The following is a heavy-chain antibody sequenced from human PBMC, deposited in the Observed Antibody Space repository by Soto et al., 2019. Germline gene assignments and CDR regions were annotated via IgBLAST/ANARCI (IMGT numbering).Heavy chain of an antibody. CDR2: IYSGGST. D-gene: IGHD6-19*01. J-gene: IGHJ5*02. CDR3: ASSSGWPNSWFDP. V-gene: IGHV3-53*01. CDR1: GFTVSSNY. Sequence: GGSLRLSCAASGFTVSSNYMSWVRQAPGKGLEWVSVIYSGGSTYYADSVKGRFTISRDNSKNTLYLQMNSLRAEDTAVYYCASSSGWPNSWFDPWGQGTLVTVSS.